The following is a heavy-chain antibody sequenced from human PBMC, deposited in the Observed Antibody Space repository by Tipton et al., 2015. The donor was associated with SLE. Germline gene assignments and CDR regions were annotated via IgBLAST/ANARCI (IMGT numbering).Heavy chain of an antibody. J-gene: IGHJ4*02. D-gene: IGHD6-13*01. CDR2: IRNDGTNK. CDR3: AKDGGQQLVS. V-gene: IGHV3-30*02. Sequence: SLRLSCAVSGFSFSTYGFHWVRQAPGKGLEWVSHIRNDGTNKYYSNSVRGRFTISRDSSKNTMYLQMKSLRAEDTAVYYCAKDGGQQLVSWGQGTLVTVSS. CDR1: GFSFSTYG.